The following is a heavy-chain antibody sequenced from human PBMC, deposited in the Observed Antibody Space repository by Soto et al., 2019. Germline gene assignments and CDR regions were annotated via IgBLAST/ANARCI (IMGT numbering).Heavy chain of an antibody. CDR2: IIPIFGTA. Sequence: ASVKVSCKASGGTFSSYAISWVRQAPGQGLEWMGGIIPIFGTANYAQKFQGRVTITADESTSTAYMELSSLRSEDTAVYYCARSGAYYDFWSGYSGTPQTADYYYGMDVWGQGTTVTVSS. D-gene: IGHD3-3*01. CDR1: GGTFSSYA. CDR3: ARSGAYYDFWSGYSGTPQTADYYYGMDV. V-gene: IGHV1-69*13. J-gene: IGHJ6*02.